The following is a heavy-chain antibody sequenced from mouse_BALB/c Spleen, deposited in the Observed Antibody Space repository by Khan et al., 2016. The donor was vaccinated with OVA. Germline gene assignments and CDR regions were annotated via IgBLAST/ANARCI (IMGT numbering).Heavy chain of an antibody. CDR1: GFTFTNYG. V-gene: IGHV9-3-1*01. CDR2: INPYTGEP. D-gene: IGHD1-1*01. CDR3: ARVGYYGTMDC. J-gene: IGHJ4*01. Sequence: QIQLVQSGPELKKPGETVQISCKASGFTFTNYGMHWVKQAPGKGLKWMGWINPYTGEPTFADDFKGRSAFTLETSASTAYLQINSLKNEDTATYFCARVGYYGTMDCWGQGTSVTVSS.